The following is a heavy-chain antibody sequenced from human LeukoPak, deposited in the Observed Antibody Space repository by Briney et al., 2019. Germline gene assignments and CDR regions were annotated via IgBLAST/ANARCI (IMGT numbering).Heavy chain of an antibody. Sequence: SETLSLTCTVSGASINNNFWTWIRQPPGEGLEWTGYIYSSGSANYNPSLKSRVIISGDTSKNQISLNLTSVTAADTAVYFCARHRDYYDTWGHGTLVTVSS. CDR1: GASINNNF. V-gene: IGHV4-59*08. CDR3: ARHRDYYDT. J-gene: IGHJ4*01. D-gene: IGHD3-22*01. CDR2: IYSSGSA.